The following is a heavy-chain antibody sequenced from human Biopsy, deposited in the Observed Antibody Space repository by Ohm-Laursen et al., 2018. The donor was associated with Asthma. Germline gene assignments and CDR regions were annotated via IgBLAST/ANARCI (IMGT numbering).Heavy chain of an antibody. Sequence: SLRLSCAASGFTFSDYYMSWIRQAPGKGLEWISYINGKSNSIEYADSVKGRFTISRDNAKNSLYLQMNSLRAEDTAVYYCARGDSSGWSHYYFDYWGQGTLVTVSS. J-gene: IGHJ4*02. CDR1: GFTFSDYY. D-gene: IGHD6-19*01. CDR2: INGKSNSI. CDR3: ARGDSSGWSHYYFDY. V-gene: IGHV3-11*01.